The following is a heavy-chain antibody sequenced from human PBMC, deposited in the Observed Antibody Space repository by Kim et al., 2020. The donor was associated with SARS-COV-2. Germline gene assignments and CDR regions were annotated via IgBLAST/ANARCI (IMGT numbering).Heavy chain of an antibody. CDR2: ITSSSSYI. CDR3: AREGRVGAVGHNCFDP. D-gene: IGHD1-26*01. V-gene: IGHV3-21*01. Sequence: GGSLRLSCAASGFTFSSYSMNWVRQAPGKGLEWVSFITSSSSYIYYADSVKGRFTISRDNAKNSLYLQMNSLRAEETAVYYCAREGRVGAVGHNCFDPWGQGTLVTVSS. CDR1: GFTFSSYS. J-gene: IGHJ5*02.